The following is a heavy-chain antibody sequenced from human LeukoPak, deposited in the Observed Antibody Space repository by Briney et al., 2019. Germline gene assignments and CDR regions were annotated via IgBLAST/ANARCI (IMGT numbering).Heavy chain of an antibody. CDR3: AKGATCSSTSCSQDY. J-gene: IGHJ4*02. Sequence: QSGGSLRLSCAASGFTFSNYAMNWVRQAPGKGLEWVSGISGSGGSTYYADSVKGHFTISRDNSKNTLSLQMNSLRAEDTAVYYCAKGATCSSTSCSQDYRGQGTLVTVSS. CDR1: GFTFSNYA. CDR2: ISGSGGST. D-gene: IGHD2-2*01. V-gene: IGHV3-23*01.